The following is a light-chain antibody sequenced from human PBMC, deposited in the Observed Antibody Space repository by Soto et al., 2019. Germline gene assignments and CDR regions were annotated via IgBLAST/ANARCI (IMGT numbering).Light chain of an antibody. J-gene: IGKJ1*01. CDR3: QQYDTYWT. V-gene: IGKV1-5*03. CDR1: QSISSW. CDR2: KAS. Sequence: DIQMTQSPSTLSASVGGRVIITCRASQSISSWLAWYQQKPGKAPKLLIYKASSLESGVPSRFSGSGSGTEFTLTISSLQPDDFATYYCQQYDTYWTFGQGTKVDIK.